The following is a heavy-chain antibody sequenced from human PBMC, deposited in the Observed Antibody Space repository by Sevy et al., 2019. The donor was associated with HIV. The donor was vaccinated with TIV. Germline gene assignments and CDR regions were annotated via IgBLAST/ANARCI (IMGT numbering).Heavy chain of an antibody. Sequence: SETLSLTCTVSDGSISSNYWSWIRQPPGKGLEWIGYIYSSGSSYNPSLKSRVSISMDTSKNQFSLKLNSVTAADTAVYYCARSSGYSYGDFDYWGQGTLVTVSS. V-gene: IGHV4-59*01. CDR1: DGSISSNY. J-gene: IGHJ4*02. CDR2: IYSSGSS. D-gene: IGHD5-18*01. CDR3: ARSSGYSYGDFDY.